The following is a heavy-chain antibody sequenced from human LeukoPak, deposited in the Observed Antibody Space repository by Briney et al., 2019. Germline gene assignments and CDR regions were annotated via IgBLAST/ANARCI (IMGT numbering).Heavy chain of an antibody. V-gene: IGHV3-53*01. D-gene: IGHD1-14*01. J-gene: IGHJ6*03. CDR2: IYSGGST. CDR1: GFTVSSNY. CDR3: ARDGPRLPDGYFYYMDV. Sequence: QSGGSLRLSCAASGFTVSSNYVSWVRQAPGKGLEWVSVIYSGGSTYYADSVKGRFTISRDSSKNTLYLQMNSLRAEDTAVYYCARDGPRLPDGYFYYMDVWGKGTTVSVSS.